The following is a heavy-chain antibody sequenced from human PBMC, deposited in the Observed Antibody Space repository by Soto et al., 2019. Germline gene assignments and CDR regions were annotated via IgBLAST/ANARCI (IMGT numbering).Heavy chain of an antibody. CDR3: ARDPDYYDSSGYYTDY. J-gene: IGHJ4*02. Sequence: QVQLVQSGAEVKKPGSSVKVSCKASGGTFSSYAISWVRQAPGQGLEWMGGLIPIFGTANYAQKFQGRVTITADGSTSTAYMELSSLRSEDTAVYYCARDPDYYDSSGYYTDYWGQGTLVTVSS. CDR1: GGTFSSYA. D-gene: IGHD3-22*01. V-gene: IGHV1-69*01. CDR2: LIPIFGTA.